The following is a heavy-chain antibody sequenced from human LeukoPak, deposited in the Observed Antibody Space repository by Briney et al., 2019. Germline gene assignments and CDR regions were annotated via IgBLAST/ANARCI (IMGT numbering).Heavy chain of an antibody. J-gene: IGHJ4*02. CDR3: ARETSAGATGDYSDY. CDR2: ISGSGITI. CDR1: GFTFNDYY. V-gene: IGHV3-11*01. D-gene: IGHD1-26*01. Sequence: PGGSLRLSCAASGFTFNDYYMTWVRQAPGKGLEWVSRISGSGITIYYANSVKGRFTISRHNAKRSLYLHMNSLRVEDTAFYFCARETSAGATGDYSDYWGQGALVTVSS.